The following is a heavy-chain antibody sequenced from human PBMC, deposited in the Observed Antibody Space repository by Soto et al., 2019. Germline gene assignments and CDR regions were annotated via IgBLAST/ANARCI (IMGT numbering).Heavy chain of an antibody. V-gene: IGHV4-59*01. CDR3: ARMTFDDYFDY. D-gene: IGHD2-21*02. J-gene: IGHJ4*02. CDR1: GGSISSDY. Sequence: SETLSLTCTVSGGSISSDYWSWIRQPPGKGLEWIGYIYYSGSTNYNPSLKSRVTISVDTSKNQFSLKLSSVTAADTAVYYCARMTFDDYFDYWGQGTLVTVSS. CDR2: IYYSGST.